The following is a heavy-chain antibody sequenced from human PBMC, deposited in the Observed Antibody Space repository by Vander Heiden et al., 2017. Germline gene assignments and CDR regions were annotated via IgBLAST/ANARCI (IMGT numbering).Heavy chain of an antibody. CDR3: AKGLIAVAGVLDY. J-gene: IGHJ4*02. CDR2: ISYDGSNK. D-gene: IGHD6-19*01. CDR1: GFPFSSYA. V-gene: IGHV3-30-3*01. Sequence: QVQLVESGGGVVQPGRSLRLSCAASGFPFSSYAMHWVRQAPGKGLEWVAVISYDGSNKYYADSVKGRFTISRDNSKNTLYLQMNSLRAEDTAVYYCAKGLIAVAGVLDYWGQGTLVTVSS.